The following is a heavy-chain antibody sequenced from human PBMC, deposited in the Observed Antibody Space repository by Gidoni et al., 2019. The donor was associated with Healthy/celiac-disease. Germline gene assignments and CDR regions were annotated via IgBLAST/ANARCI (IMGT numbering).Heavy chain of an antibody. Sequence: QVQLVESGGGLVKPGGSLRLSCAASGFTFSAYYLSWIRQAPGKGLEWVSYISSSGSAIYYADSVKGRFTISRDNAKNSLYLQMNSLRAEDTAVYYCARDGYPTVTSFTWNWFDPWGQGTLVTVSS. CDR1: GFTFSAYY. V-gene: IGHV3-11*01. J-gene: IGHJ5*02. CDR2: ISSSGSAI. CDR3: ARDGYPTVTSFTWNWFDP. D-gene: IGHD2-2*01.